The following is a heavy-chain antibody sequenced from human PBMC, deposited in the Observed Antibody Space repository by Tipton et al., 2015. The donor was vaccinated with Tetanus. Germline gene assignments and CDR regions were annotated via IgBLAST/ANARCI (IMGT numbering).Heavy chain of an antibody. J-gene: IGHJ1*01. CDR2: ISWNSGSI. V-gene: IGHV3-9*01. D-gene: IGHD4-23*01. CDR3: AKGGRSGHDDGGKGEVYFQH. Sequence: SLRLSCAASGFTFDDYAMHWVRQAPGKGLEWVSGISWNSGSIGYADSVKGRFTISRDNAKNSLYLQMNSLRAEDTALYYCAKGGRSGHDDGGKGEVYFQHWGQGTLVTVSS. CDR1: GFTFDDYA.